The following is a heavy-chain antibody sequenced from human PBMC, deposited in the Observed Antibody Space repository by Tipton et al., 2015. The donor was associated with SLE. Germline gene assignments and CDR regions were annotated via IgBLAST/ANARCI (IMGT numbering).Heavy chain of an antibody. J-gene: IGHJ4*02. Sequence: TLSLTCTVSGDPISSTDFYWGWIRQSPGKGLEWIGSVYYSGSVYYNPSLKSRVTISVDTSKNQVSLSLTSVTAADTAMYFCAEGYSSAPFLDSWGQGTLVTVSP. CDR2: VYYSGSV. V-gene: IGHV4-39*07. CDR3: AEGYSSAPFLDS. D-gene: IGHD5-18*01. CDR1: GDPISSTDFY.